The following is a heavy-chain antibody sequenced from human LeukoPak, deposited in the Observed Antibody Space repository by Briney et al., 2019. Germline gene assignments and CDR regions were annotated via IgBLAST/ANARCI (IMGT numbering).Heavy chain of an antibody. CDR1: GYSISSGYY. CDR2: IYHSGST. CDR3: AREAFSGGYYDDY. J-gene: IGHJ4*02. Sequence: SETLSLTCSVSGYSISSGYYWGWIRQPPGKGLEWIGSIYHSGSTYYNPSLKSRVTISVDTSNNQFSLKLTSVSAADTAVYYCAREAFSGGYYDDYWGQGTLVTVSS. D-gene: IGHD3-22*01. V-gene: IGHV4-38-2*02.